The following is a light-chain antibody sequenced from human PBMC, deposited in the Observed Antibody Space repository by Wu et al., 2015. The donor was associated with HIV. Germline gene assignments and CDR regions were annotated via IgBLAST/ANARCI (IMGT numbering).Light chain of an antibody. CDR2: GAS. Sequence: EIVLTQSPGTLSLSPGERATLSCRASQSVSSDYLAWYQQKPGQAPRLLIHGASTRATAIPDRFSGSGSGTDFTLTISRLEPEDFAVYYCQEYGTSPGGTFGQGTKVEIK. J-gene: IGKJ1*01. V-gene: IGKV3-20*01. CDR1: QSVSSDY. CDR3: QEYGTSPGGT.